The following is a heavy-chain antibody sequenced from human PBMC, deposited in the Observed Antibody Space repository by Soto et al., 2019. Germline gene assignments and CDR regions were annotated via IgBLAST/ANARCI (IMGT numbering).Heavy chain of an antibody. CDR2: IYYSGST. CDR3: ARQQWLRLQGDFDY. D-gene: IGHD5-12*01. CDR1: GGSISSSSYY. J-gene: IGHJ4*02. V-gene: IGHV4-39*01. Sequence: QLQLQESGPGLVKPSETLSLTCTVSGGSISSSSYYWGWIRQPPGKGLEWIGSIYYSGSTYYNPSLKSRVTRSVDTSKNQFSLKLSSVTAADTAVYYCARQQWLRLQGDFDYWGQGTLVTVSS.